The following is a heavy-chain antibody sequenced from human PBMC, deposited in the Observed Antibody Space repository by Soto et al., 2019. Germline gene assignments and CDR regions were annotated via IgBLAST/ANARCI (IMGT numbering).Heavy chain of an antibody. V-gene: IGHV1-69*06. CDR3: ARPQGAYCGGDCYSD. D-gene: IGHD2-21*02. J-gene: IGHJ4*02. Sequence: ASVKVSCKASGGTFSRYAISWVRQAPGQGLEWMGGIIPIFGTANYAQKFQGRVTITADKSTSTAYMELSSRRAEDTAVYYCARPQGAYCGGDCYSDWGQGTLVTVSS. CDR1: GGTFSRYA. CDR2: IIPIFGTA.